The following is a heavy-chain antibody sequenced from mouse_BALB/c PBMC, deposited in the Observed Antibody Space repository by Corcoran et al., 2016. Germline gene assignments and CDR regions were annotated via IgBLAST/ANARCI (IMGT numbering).Heavy chain of an antibody. CDR1: GYRFTDYN. D-gene: IGHD1-1*01. V-gene: IGHV1-18*01. Sequence: EVLLQQSGPELVKPGASVKIPCKASGYRFTDYNMDWVGQSHGKSLEWIGDINPRSGGTIYNQTFKVKATLTVDKSSSTAYMELHRMKSEDTAVDYCARGGITSFDYWCHGTRVTVSS. CDR3: ARGGITSFDY. J-gene: IGHJ2*03. CDR2: INPRSGGT.